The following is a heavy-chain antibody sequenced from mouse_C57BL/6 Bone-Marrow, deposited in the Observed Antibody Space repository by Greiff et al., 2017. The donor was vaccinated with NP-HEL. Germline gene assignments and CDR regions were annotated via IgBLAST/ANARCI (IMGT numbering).Heavy chain of an antibody. CDR1: GFTFSDYG. V-gene: IGHV5-15*01. CDR3: ARHTYYDAMDY. J-gene: IGHJ4*01. D-gene: IGHD5-1*01. Sequence: EVKVVESGGGLVQPGGSLKLSCAASGFTFSDYGMAWVRQAPRKGPEWVAFISNLAYSIYYADTVTGRFTISRENAKNTLYLEMSSLRSEDTAMYYCARHTYYDAMDYWGQGTSVTVSS. CDR2: ISNLAYSI.